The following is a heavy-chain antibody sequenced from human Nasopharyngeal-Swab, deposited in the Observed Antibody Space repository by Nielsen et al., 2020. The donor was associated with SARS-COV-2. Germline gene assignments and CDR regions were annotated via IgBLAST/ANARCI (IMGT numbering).Heavy chain of an antibody. CDR3: ATLSAPRDGNNRAPKG. Sequence: SVKVSCKASGFTFSGSAVQWVRQARGQRLEWIGWIVLGIDKTDYAQKFQDRVTITRDMSASTVYMQLSSLRSEDTALYYCATLSAPRDGNNRAPKGWGQGTLVTVSS. D-gene: IGHD5-24*01. CDR1: GFTFSGSA. CDR2: IVLGIDKT. J-gene: IGHJ4*02. V-gene: IGHV1-58*01.